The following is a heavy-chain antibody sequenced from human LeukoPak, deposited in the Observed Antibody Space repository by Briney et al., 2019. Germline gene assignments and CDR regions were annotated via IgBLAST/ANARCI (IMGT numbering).Heavy chain of an antibody. V-gene: IGHV4-34*01. Sequence: SETLSLTCAVYGGSFSGYYWSWIRQPPGKGLEWIGEINHSGSTNYNPSLKSRVTISVDTSKNQFSLKLSSVTAADTAVYYCARGQSPHYSSGWSNWFDPWGQGTLVTVSS. CDR3: ARGQSPHYSSGWSNWFDP. J-gene: IGHJ5*02. D-gene: IGHD6-19*01. CDR1: GGSFSGYY. CDR2: INHSGST.